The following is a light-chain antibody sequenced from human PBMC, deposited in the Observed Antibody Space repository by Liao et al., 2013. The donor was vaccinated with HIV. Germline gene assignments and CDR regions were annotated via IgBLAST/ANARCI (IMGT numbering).Light chain of an antibody. CDR1: NIGSKS. J-gene: IGLJ3*02. Sequence: SYVLTQPPSVSVAPGKTARITCGGNNIGSKSVHWYLQKPGQAPVLVIYYDSDRPSGIPERFSGSNSGNTATLTISRVEAGDEADYYCQVWESSTDWVFGGGTSLTVL. CDR3: QVWESSTDWV. V-gene: IGLV3-21*01. CDR2: YDS.